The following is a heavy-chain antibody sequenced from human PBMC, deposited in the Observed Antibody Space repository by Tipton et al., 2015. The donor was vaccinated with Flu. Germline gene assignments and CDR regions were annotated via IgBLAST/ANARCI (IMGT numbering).Heavy chain of an antibody. CDR3: ARAPSGGSSIAARPNWFDP. CDR2: INHSGST. V-gene: IGHV4-39*07. D-gene: IGHD6-6*01. CDR1: GGSISTTNSY. J-gene: IGHJ5*02. Sequence: TLSLTCSVSGGSISTTNSYWGWIRQPPGKGLEWIGEINHSGSTNYNPSLKSRVTISVDTSKNQFSLKLSSVTAADTAVYYCARAPSGGSSIAARPNWFDPWGQGTLVTVSS.